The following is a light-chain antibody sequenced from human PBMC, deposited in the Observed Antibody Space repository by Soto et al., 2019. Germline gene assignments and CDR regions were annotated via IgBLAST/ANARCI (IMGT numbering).Light chain of an antibody. Sequence: EIVMTQSPATLSVSPGERATLSCRASQTINTNLAWYQQKPGRGPRLLIYGASTRATGIPARFVGSGSGTDFTLTISSLQSEDFAVYYCQQYNYWPTFAQGTKLEI. CDR2: GAS. J-gene: IGKJ2*01. CDR3: QQYNYWPT. V-gene: IGKV3-15*01. CDR1: QTINTN.